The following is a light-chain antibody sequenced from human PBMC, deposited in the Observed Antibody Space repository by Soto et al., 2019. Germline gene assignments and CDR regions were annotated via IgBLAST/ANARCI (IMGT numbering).Light chain of an antibody. J-gene: IGLJ3*02. CDR1: TGVVTSGHN. V-gene: IGLV7-46*01. CDR3: HLCYSGPWV. Sequence: QAVVTQEPSLTVSPGGTVTLTCGSSTGVVTSGHNAYWFQQKPGQAPRTLIYDTNNRHSWTPARFSGSLLGGKAALTLSGAQPEDEADYYCHLCYSGPWVFGGGTQLTVL. CDR2: DTN.